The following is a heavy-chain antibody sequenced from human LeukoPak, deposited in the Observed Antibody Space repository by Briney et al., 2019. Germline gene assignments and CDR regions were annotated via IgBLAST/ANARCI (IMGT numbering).Heavy chain of an antibody. Sequence: GGSLRLSCAASGFTFSSYSMNSVRQAPGKGLEWVSSISSSSSYIYYADSVKGRFTISRDNAKSSLYLQMNSLRAEHTAVYYCAREEGWYYYDSSGYRYFDYWGQGTLVTVSS. V-gene: IGHV3-21*01. CDR2: ISSSSSYI. CDR1: GFTFSSYS. J-gene: IGHJ4*02. D-gene: IGHD3-22*01. CDR3: AREEGWYYYDSSGYRYFDY.